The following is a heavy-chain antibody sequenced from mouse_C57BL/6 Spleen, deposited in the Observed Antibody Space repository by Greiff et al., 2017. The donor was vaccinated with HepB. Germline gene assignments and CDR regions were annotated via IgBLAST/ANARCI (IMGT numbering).Heavy chain of an antibody. CDR3: ARNLYYDSPMDY. V-gene: IGHV5-9*01. CDR2: ISGGGGNT. D-gene: IGHD1-1*01. CDR1: GFSFSSYT. J-gene: IGHJ4*01. Sequence: EVQLVESGGGLVKPGGSLKLSCAASGFSFSSYTMSWVRQTPEKRLEWVAIISGGGGNTNYPDSVKGRFTISRDNAKNTLYLQMNSLSSEDTAFDCCARNLYYDSPMDYWGQGTSVTVSS.